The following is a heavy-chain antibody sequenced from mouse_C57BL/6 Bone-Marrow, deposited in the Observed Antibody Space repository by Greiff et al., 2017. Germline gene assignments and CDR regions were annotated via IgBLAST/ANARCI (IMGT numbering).Heavy chain of an antibody. CDR3: ARKGLGLYYAMDY. CDR1: GYAFSSYW. V-gene: IGHV1-80*01. J-gene: IGHJ4*01. CDR2: IYPGDGDT. Sequence: VQGVESGAELVKPGASVKISCKASGYAFSSYWMNWVKQRPGKGLEWIGQIYPGDGDTNYNGKFKGKATLTADKSSSTAYMQLSSLTSEYSAVYFCARKGLGLYYAMDYWGQGTSVTVSS. D-gene: IGHD4-1*01.